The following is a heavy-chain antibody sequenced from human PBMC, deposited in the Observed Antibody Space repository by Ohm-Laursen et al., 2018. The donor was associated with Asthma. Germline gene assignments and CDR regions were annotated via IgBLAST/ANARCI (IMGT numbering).Heavy chain of an antibody. D-gene: IGHD4-17*01. V-gene: IGHV1-69*01. CDR3: ANSHDYGDYWFDP. J-gene: IGHJ5*02. CDR2: IIPIFGTA. CDR1: GGTFSSYA. Sequence: GSSVKVSCKASGGTFSSYAISWVRQAPGQGLEWMGGIIPIFGTANYAQKFQGRVTITADESTSTAYMELSSLRSEDTAVYYCANSHDYGDYWFDPWGQGTLVTVSS.